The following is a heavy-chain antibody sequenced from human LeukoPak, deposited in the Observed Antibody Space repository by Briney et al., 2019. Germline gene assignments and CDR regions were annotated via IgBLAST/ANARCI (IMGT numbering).Heavy chain of an antibody. Sequence: GASVKVSCKASGYTFTGYYMHCVRQAPGQGLEWMRRIIPIFGTANYAQKFQGRVTITTDESTSTAYMELSSLRSEDTAVYYCAKEGRMLGELTPNYFDYWGQGTLVTVSS. CDR1: GYTFTGYY. J-gene: IGHJ4*02. CDR2: IIPIFGTA. CDR3: AKEGRMLGELTPNYFDY. V-gene: IGHV1-69*05. D-gene: IGHD3-10*02.